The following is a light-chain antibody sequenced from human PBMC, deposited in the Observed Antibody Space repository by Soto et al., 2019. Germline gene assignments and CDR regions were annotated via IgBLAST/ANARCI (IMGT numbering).Light chain of an antibody. CDR1: SSDVGGYNY. J-gene: IGLJ3*02. V-gene: IGLV2-14*01. Sequence: QSALTQPASVSGSPGQSITISCTGTSSDVGGYNYVSWYQQHPGKAPKLMIYEVSNRPSGVSNRFSGSKSGNTASLTISGVPAEDEADYYCSSYTSSSTRVFGGGTKLTVL. CDR3: SSYTSSSTRV. CDR2: EVS.